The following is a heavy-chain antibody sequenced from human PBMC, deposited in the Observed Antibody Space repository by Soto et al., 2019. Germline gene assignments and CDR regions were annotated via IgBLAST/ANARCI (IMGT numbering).Heavy chain of an antibody. Sequence: EVQLVESGGGLVQPGGSLRLSCAASGFTVSSNYMSWVRQAPGKGLEWVSVIYSGGSTYYADSVKGRFTISRDNSKNTLYLQMNSLRAEDTAVYYCARGYYDFWSGGFDYWGQGTLVTVSS. CDR3: ARGYYDFWSGGFDY. V-gene: IGHV3-66*01. CDR1: GFTVSSNY. J-gene: IGHJ4*02. D-gene: IGHD3-3*01. CDR2: IYSGGST.